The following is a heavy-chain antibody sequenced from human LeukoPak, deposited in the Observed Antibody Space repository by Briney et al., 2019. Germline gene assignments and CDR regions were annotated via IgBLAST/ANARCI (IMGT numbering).Heavy chain of an antibody. CDR2: IQYDGTNK. D-gene: IGHD2-21*01. CDR1: GFTFSSYS. V-gene: IGHV3-30*02. CDR3: AKDGYCGGDC. Sequence: GGSLRLSCAASGFTFSSYSMNWVRQAPGKGLEWVAFIQYDGTNKYYADSVKGRFTISRDNSKNTLFLQMNTLRPEDTAVYYCAKDGYCGGDCWGQGTLVTVSS. J-gene: IGHJ4*02.